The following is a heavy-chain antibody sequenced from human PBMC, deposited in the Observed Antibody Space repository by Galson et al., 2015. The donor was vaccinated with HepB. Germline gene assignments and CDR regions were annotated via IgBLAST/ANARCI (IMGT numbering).Heavy chain of an antibody. D-gene: IGHD3-10*01. CDR2: ISSSSSTI. Sequence: SLRLSCAASGFTFSSYSMNWVRQAPGKGLEWVSYISSSSSTIFYADSVKGRFTFSRDNAKNSLYLQMNSLRAEDTAVYYCARVIWFGEPIDYWGQGTLVTVPS. V-gene: IGHV3-48*04. CDR3: ARVIWFGEPIDY. CDR1: GFTFSSYS. J-gene: IGHJ4*02.